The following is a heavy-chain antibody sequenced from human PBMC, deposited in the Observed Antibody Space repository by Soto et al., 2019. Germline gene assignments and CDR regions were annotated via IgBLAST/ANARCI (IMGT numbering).Heavy chain of an antibody. J-gene: IGHJ1*01. D-gene: IGHD6-6*01. CDR1: GGSFSGFY. Sequence: SKTLSLTCAVYGGSFSGFYWSWIRQSPGKGLEWIAEINPSGVADCSPSLKSRVAVSADTSKNQFSLTLNSVTAADTAVYYCERSIAGRPCFQYWCQGSQVTVS. V-gene: IGHV4-34*01. CDR3: ERSIAGRPCFQY. CDR2: INPSGVA.